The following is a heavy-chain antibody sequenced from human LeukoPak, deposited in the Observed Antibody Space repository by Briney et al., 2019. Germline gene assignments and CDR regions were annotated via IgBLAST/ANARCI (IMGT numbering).Heavy chain of an antibody. Sequence: ASVKVSCKASGYTFTSNYIHWVRQAPGQGLEWMGMIYPRDGSTNYAQKFQGRVTITADESTSTAYMELSSLRSEDTAVYYCARASGLTVTTFDYWGQGTLVTVSS. CDR2: IYPRDGST. V-gene: IGHV1-46*01. D-gene: IGHD4-17*01. CDR1: GYTFTSNY. J-gene: IGHJ4*02. CDR3: ARASGLTVTTFDY.